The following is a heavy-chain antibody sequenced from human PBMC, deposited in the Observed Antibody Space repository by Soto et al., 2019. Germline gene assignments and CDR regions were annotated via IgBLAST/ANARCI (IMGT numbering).Heavy chain of an antibody. Sequence: SVKVSCKASGYTFSSYAISWVRQAPGQGLEWMGGIIPIFGTANYAQRFQGRVTITADESTSTAYMELSSLRSEDTAVYYCARGLGYYYGMDVWGQGTTVTVSS. J-gene: IGHJ6*02. CDR1: GYTFSSYA. V-gene: IGHV1-69*13. CDR2: IIPIFGTA. CDR3: ARGLGYYYGMDV.